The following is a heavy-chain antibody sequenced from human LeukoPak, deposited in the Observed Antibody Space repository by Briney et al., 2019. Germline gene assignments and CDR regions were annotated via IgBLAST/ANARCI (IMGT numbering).Heavy chain of an antibody. CDR2: ISTSGTT. D-gene: IGHD2-2*03. J-gene: IGHJ4*02. CDR1: GGFISSSYY. CDR3: ARSGGYCSSTSCYLGWARPSDDDPTIDY. Sequence: PSETLSLTCTVSGGFISSSYYWSWIRQPAGKGLEWIGRISTSGTTNYNPSLKSRVTISVDTSKNQFSLKLSSVTAADTAVYYCARSGGYCSSTSCYLGWARPSDDDPTIDYWGQGTLVTVSS. V-gene: IGHV4-4*07.